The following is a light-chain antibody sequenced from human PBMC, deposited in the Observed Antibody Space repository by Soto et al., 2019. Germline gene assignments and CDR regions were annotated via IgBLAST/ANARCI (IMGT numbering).Light chain of an antibody. J-gene: IGLJ3*02. CDR1: SSNIGNNY. V-gene: IGLV1-47*01. CDR3: AAWDDSLSGPV. CDR2: RNN. Sequence: QSVLTQPPSASGTPGQRVTISCSGSSSNIGNNYVYWYQHLPGTAPKLIMYRNNQRPSGVPDRFSGSKSGTSASLAISGLRSEDEADYYCAAWDDSLSGPVFGGGTKLTVL.